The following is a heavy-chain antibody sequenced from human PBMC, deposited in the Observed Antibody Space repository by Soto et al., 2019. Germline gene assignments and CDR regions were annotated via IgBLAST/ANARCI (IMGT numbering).Heavy chain of an antibody. V-gene: IGHV3-23*01. CDR2: ISGSGVST. Sequence: VGSLRLSCAASGFTISNYAMSWVRQAPGKGLEWVSTISGSGVSTYYADSVKGRFTISRDGATDSLYLQMNSLRDEDTAVYYCASDRGGPYWGQGTLVTVSS. D-gene: IGHD2-15*01. CDR1: GFTISNYA. J-gene: IGHJ4*02. CDR3: ASDRGGPY.